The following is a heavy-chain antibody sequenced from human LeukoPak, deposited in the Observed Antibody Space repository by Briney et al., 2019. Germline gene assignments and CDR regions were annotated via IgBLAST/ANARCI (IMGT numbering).Heavy chain of an antibody. Sequence: SETLSLTCAVYGESFSGYYWSWIRRPPGKGLEWIGEINHSGSTNYNPSLKSRVTISVDTSKNQFSLKLSSVTAADTGVYYCARAVREMATGDYFDYWGQGTLVTVSS. CDR2: INHSGST. CDR3: ARAVREMATGDYFDY. CDR1: GESFSGYY. J-gene: IGHJ4*02. V-gene: IGHV4-34*01. D-gene: IGHD5-24*01.